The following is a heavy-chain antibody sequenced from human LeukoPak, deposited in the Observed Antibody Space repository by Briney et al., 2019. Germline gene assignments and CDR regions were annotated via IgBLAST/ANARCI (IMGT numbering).Heavy chain of an antibody. D-gene: IGHD3-22*01. CDR2: IYYSGST. CDR1: GGSISSNSYY. V-gene: IGHV4-39*07. Sequence: SETLSLTCTVSGGSISSNSYYWGWIRQPPGKGLEWIGSIYYSGSTYYNPSLKNRLTISVDTSKNQFSLKLSSVTAADTAVYYCARDSYYYDSSGYRGFDYWGQGTLVTVSS. CDR3: ARDSYYYDSSGYRGFDY. J-gene: IGHJ4*02.